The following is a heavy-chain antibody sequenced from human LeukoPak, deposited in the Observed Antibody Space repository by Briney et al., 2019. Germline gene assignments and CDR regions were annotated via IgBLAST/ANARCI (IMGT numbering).Heavy chain of an antibody. D-gene: IGHD3-22*01. CDR2: ISYDGSNK. V-gene: IGHV3-30*04. CDR3: ARGYYYDSSGSVLHY. CDR1: GFTFSSYA. J-gene: IGHJ4*02. Sequence: GALILSCAASGFTFSSYAMHWVRQAPGKGLEWVAVISYDGSNKYYADSVKGRFTISRDNSKNTLYLQMNSLRAEDTAVYYCARGYYYDSSGSVLHYWGQGTLVTVSS.